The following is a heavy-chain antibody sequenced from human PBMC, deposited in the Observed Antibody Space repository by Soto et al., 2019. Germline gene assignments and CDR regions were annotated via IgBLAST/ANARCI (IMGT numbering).Heavy chain of an antibody. CDR2: IIPIFGTA. CDR3: ARETGWTSDYYYYYGMDV. CDR1: GGTFSSYA. D-gene: IGHD6-19*01. V-gene: IGHV1-69*01. J-gene: IGHJ6*02. Sequence: QVQLVQSGAEVKKPGSSVKVSCKASGGTFSSYAISWVRQAPGQGLEWMGGIIPIFGTANYAQKFQGRVTITADESTSTAYMELSSLRCEDTAVYYCARETGWTSDYYYYYGMDVWGQGTTVTVSS.